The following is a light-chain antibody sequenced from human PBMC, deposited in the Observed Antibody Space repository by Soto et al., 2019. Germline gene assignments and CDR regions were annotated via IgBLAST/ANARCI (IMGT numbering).Light chain of an antibody. Sequence: DIQMTQSPSTLSASKGDRVTITCRASQSISTWLAWYRQKPGEAPKLLIYHASNLESGVPSRFSGSGSGTEFTLTISSLQPDDFATYYCQQYKAYSWTFGPGTKVDI. J-gene: IGKJ1*01. CDR2: HAS. CDR1: QSISTW. CDR3: QQYKAYSWT. V-gene: IGKV1-5*03.